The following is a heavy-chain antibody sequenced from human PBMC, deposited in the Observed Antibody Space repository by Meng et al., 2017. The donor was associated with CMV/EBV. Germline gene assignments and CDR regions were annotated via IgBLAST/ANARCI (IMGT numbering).Heavy chain of an antibody. CDR3: ARDPYGGNSGIDY. Sequence: SETLSLTCTVSGGSISSSSYYWGWIRQPPGKGLEWIGSIYYSGSTYYNPSLKSRVTISVDTSKNQFSLKLSSVTAADTAVYYCARDPYGGNSGIDYWGQGTLVTVSS. CDR2: IYYSGST. D-gene: IGHD4-23*01. J-gene: IGHJ4*02. V-gene: IGHV4-39*07. CDR1: GGSISSSSYY.